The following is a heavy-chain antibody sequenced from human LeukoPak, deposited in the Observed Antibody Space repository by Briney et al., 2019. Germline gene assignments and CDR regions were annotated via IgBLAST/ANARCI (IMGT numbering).Heavy chain of an antibody. Sequence: SVKVSCKASGFTFTSSAVQWVRQARGQRLEWIGWIVVGSGNTNYAQKFQERVTITRDMSTSTACMGLSSLRSEDTAVYYCAAAVAGRYFDLWGRGTLVTVSS. D-gene: IGHD6-19*01. J-gene: IGHJ2*01. CDR1: GFTFTSSA. CDR2: IVVGSGNT. V-gene: IGHV1-58*01. CDR3: AAAVAGRYFDL.